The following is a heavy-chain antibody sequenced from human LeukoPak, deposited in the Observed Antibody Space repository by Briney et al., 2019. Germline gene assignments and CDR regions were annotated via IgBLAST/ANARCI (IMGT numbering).Heavy chain of an antibody. CDR2: ISGSGGSA. J-gene: IGHJ3*02. D-gene: IGHD6-19*01. CDR3: AKRLGIAVAGGAFDI. CDR1: GFTFSSHA. Sequence: GGSLRLSCAASGFTFSSHAMSWVRQAPGKGLEWVSGISGSGGSAYYADSVKGRITISRDNSKNTLYLQMNSLRAEDTAVYYCAKRLGIAVAGGAFDIWGQGTMVTVSS. V-gene: IGHV3-23*01.